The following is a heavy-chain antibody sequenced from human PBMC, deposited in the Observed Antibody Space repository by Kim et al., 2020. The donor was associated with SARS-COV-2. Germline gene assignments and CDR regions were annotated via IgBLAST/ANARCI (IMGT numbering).Heavy chain of an antibody. Sequence: GGSLRLSCAASGFTFSSYGMHWVRQAPGKGLEWVAVISYDGSNKYYADSVKGRFTISRDNSKNTLYLQMNSLRAEDTAVYYCAKGHNRYQTYYGMDVWGQGTTVTVSS. CDR2: ISYDGSNK. CDR1: GFTFSSYG. J-gene: IGHJ6*02. CDR3: AKGHNRYQTYYGMDV. D-gene: IGHD2-2*01. V-gene: IGHV3-30*18.